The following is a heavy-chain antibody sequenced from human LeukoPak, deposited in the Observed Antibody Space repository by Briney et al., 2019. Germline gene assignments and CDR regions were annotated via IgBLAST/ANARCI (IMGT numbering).Heavy chain of an antibody. J-gene: IGHJ6*03. CDR1: GGSISSGGYS. CDR3: ARVLRSYSSSWDYYYYYMDV. D-gene: IGHD6-13*01. V-gene: IGHV4-30-2*01. CDR2: IYYSGST. Sequence: PSETLSLTCAVSGGSISSGGYSWSWIRQPPGKGLEWIGYIYYSGSTYYNPSLKSRVTISVDTSKNQFSLKLSSVTAADTAVYYCARVLRSYSSSWDYYYYYMDVWGKGTTVTVSS.